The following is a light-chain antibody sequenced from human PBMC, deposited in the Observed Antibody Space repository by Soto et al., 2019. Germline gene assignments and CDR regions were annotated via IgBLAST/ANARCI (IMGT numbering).Light chain of an antibody. J-gene: IGKJ2*01. Sequence: DIRLTQSPSTVSASVGDRVTITCRASQSINTWLAWYQQKPGKAPRVLIYDASSLQSGVPSRFSGSGSGTEFTITMSSLEPDDFATYYCQQYDGHFGQGTKLEIK. CDR3: QQYDGH. V-gene: IGKV1-5*01. CDR1: QSINTW. CDR2: DAS.